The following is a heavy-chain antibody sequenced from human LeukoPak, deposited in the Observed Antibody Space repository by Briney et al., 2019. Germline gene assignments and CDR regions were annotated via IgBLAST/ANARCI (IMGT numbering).Heavy chain of an antibody. V-gene: IGHV3-23*01. D-gene: IGHD3-10*01. Sequence: PGGSLRLSCAASGFTFSSYAMNWVRQAPGKGLEWVSAISGSGGSTYYADSVKGRFTISRDNSKNTLCLQMNSLRAEDTAVYYCAAGGSGSYWWFDPWGQGTLVTVSS. CDR3: AAGGSGSYWWFDP. CDR1: GFTFSSYA. J-gene: IGHJ5*02. CDR2: ISGSGGST.